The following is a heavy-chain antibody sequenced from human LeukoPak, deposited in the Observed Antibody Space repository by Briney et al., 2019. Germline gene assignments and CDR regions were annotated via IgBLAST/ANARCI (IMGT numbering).Heavy chain of an antibody. J-gene: IGHJ4*02. CDR1: GFTFSSFW. Sequence: PGGSLRLFCAAGGFTFSSFWMSWARHAPGEGVVWGANIKQDGSEKYYVDSVKCRFTISRDNAKNSLNLQMISLRAEDTAVYYCARDSRQWLARALEDYFDYWGQGTLVTVSS. CDR3: ARDSRQWLARALEDYFDY. D-gene: IGHD6-19*01. V-gene: IGHV3-7*01. CDR2: IKQDGSEK.